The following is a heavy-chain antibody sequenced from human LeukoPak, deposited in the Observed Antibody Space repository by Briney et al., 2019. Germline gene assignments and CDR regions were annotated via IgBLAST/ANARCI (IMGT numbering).Heavy chain of an antibody. J-gene: IGHJ6*02. CDR1: GDSVSSNSAA. V-gene: IGHV6-1*01. CDR2: TYYRSKWYN. Sequence: SQTLSLTCAISGDSVSSNSAAWNWIRQSPSRGLEWLGRTYYRSKWYNDYAVSVKSRITINPDTSKNQFSLQLNSVTPEDTAVYYCARLGYDSSGYYYYYYGKDVWGQGTTVTVSS. CDR3: ARLGYDSSGYYYYYYGKDV. D-gene: IGHD3-22*01.